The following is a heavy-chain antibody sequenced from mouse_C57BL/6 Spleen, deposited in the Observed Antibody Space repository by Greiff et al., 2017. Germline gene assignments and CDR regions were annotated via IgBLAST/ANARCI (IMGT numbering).Heavy chain of an antibody. CDR1: GYTFTSYW. J-gene: IGHJ3*01. Sequence: QVQLQQPGAELVKPGSSVKLSCKASGYTFTSYWMDWVKQRPGQGLEWIGNIYPSDSETHYNQKFKDKATLTVDKSSSTADMQLSSLTSEDSAVYYCGRSSSSFAYWGQGTPVTVSA. D-gene: IGHD1-1*01. CDR3: GRSSSSFAY. V-gene: IGHV1-61*01. CDR2: IYPSDSET.